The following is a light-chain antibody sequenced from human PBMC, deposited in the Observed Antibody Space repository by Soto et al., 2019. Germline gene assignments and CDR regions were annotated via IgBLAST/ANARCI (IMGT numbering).Light chain of an antibody. CDR2: GAS. CDR1: QSVSRSY. CDR3: QQYGSSLPYT. Sequence: EIVLTQSPGTLSLSPGERATLSCRASQSVSRSYLAWYQQKPGQAPRLLIYGASTTATGIPDRFSGSGSGTAFTLNISRLEPEDFALYYCQQYGSSLPYTFGQGTKLEIK. V-gene: IGKV3-20*01. J-gene: IGKJ2*01.